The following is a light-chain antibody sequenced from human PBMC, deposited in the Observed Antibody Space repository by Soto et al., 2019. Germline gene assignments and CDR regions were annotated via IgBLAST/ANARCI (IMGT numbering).Light chain of an antibody. CDR2: EVN. J-gene: IGLJ1*01. CDR1: GIGRYNY. CDR3: SSYTSSSTPYV. V-gene: IGLV2-14*01. Sequence: QSALTQPASVSGSPGQSITVSCAGTGIGRYNYVSWYQHHPGRAPKLIIFEVNNRPSGISDRFSGSKSGNTASLTISGLQAEDDADYYCSSYTSSSTPYVFGGGTKVTVL.